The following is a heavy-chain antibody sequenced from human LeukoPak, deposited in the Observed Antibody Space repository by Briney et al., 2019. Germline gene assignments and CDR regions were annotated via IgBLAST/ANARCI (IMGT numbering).Heavy chain of an antibody. CDR2: IYPGDSDT. D-gene: IGHD6-19*01. CDR1: GYSFTSYW. V-gene: IGHV5-51*01. CDR3: ASGPSSGWYEPYFDY. J-gene: IGHJ4*02. Sequence: GESLKISCKGSGYSFTSYWIGWVRQVPGKGLEWMGIIYPGDSDTRYSPSFQGQVTISADKSISTAYLQWSSLKASDTAMYYCASGPSSGWYEPYFDYWGQGTLVTVSS.